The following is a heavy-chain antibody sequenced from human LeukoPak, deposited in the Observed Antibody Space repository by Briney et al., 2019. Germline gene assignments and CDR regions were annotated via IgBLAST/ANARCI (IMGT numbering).Heavy chain of an antibody. CDR3: TTNDAFDI. V-gene: IGHV3-15*01. CDR2: IKSSDVGTT. J-gene: IGHJ3*02. Sequence: AGGSLRLSWVASGXTFSNAWMNWVRQAPGKGLEWVGRIKSSDVGTTDYAAPVKGRFTISRDDSKNTLYLQMNSLKTEDTALYYCTTNDAFDIWGQGTMVTVSS. CDR1: GXTFSNAW.